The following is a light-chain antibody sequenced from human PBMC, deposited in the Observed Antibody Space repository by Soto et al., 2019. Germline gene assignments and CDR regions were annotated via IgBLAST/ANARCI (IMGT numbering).Light chain of an antibody. CDR2: GAS. Sequence: IALTQPPATLSLTPGERATLSCMASQSITSTYLAWYQQKPGQAPRLLIYGASTRATGIPDRFSGSYSGTDFTLTLSRLELEDFAVYFCQQYVGAQWTFGQGTKVEIK. J-gene: IGKJ1*01. V-gene: IGKV3-20*01. CDR3: QQYVGAQWT. CDR1: QSITSTY.